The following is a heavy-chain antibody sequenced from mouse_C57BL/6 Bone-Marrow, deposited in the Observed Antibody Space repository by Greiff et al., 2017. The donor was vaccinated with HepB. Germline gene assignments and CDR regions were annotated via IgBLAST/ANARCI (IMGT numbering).Heavy chain of an antibody. Sequence: VQLQQSGAELVRPGASVKLSRTASGFNIKDDYMHWVKQRPEQGLEWIGWIDPENGDTEYASKFQGKATITADTSSNTAYLQLSSLTSEDTAVYYCTTELRTYWGQGTLVTVSA. J-gene: IGHJ3*01. CDR3: TTELRTY. CDR2: IDPENGDT. V-gene: IGHV14-4*01. CDR1: GFNIKDDY.